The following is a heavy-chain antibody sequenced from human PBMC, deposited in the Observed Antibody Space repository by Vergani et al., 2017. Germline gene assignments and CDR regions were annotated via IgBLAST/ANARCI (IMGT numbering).Heavy chain of an antibody. Sequence: QVQLQESGPGLVKSSETLSLTCSVSFDSIRNLYCNWFRQPPGKGLEWIGSIHYSENTNYNPSLKTRVTISVDTSMNQFSLTLASVTAADTAVYYCASDTRSGQRADRWGQGILVTVTS. CDR3: ASDTRSGQRADR. D-gene: IGHD6-19*01. CDR1: FDSIRNLY. V-gene: IGHV4-59*11. CDR2: IHYSENT. J-gene: IGHJ5*02.